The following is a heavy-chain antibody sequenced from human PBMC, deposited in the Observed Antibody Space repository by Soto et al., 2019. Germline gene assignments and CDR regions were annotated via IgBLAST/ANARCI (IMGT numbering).Heavy chain of an antibody. J-gene: IGHJ6*02. D-gene: IGHD6-19*01. CDR3: AKVRYSSPMGYYYGMDV. Sequence: ASVKVSCKASRVTFSKFIVTWVRQAPGLGLEWVGGIIPIFGTANYAQKFQGRVTITADESTSTSYMEVNNLRSEDTAVYYCAKVRYSSPMGYYYGMDVWGQGTTVTVSS. CDR1: RVTFSKFI. CDR2: IIPIFGTA. V-gene: IGHV1-69*13.